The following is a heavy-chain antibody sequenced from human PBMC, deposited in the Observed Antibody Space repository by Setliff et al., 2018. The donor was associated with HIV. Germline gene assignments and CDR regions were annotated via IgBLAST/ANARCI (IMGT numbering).Heavy chain of an antibody. CDR3: AKDHATSSWFTALLDY. J-gene: IGHJ4*02. CDR2: IRNDGSTT. CDR1: GFTLSSDG. D-gene: IGHD6-13*01. Sequence: PGGSLRLSCAASGFTLSSDGMHWVRQAPGKGLEWVGFIRNDGSTTDYADSVKGRFTISRDNSKNTLYLQLNSLRAEDTAVYYCAKDHATSSWFTALLDYWGQGALVTVSS. V-gene: IGHV3-30*02.